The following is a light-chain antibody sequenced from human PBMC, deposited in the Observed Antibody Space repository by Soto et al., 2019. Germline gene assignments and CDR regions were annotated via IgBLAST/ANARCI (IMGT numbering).Light chain of an antibody. Sequence: ELLLTQSPGTLSLSAGERATLSCRASQSVSSNLAWYQHKPGQAPRLLIYGASTRATGIPATLSGSGTGTDFTLTISSLHSEDFAVYYCQQYSKWPTFGRGTKVDIK. CDR2: GAS. CDR3: QQYSKWPT. V-gene: IGKV3-15*01. J-gene: IGKJ1*01. CDR1: QSVSSN.